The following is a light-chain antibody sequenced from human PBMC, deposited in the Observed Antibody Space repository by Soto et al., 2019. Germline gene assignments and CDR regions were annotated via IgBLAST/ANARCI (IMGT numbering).Light chain of an antibody. Sequence: DIQMTQSPSTLYASVGDRVTITCRASQSFSTWLAWYQQKPGKAPKVLIYKASNLETGVPSRFSGSGSGTEFTLTISSLQPDDFATYYCQHYSDYPWTFGQGTKVEIK. CDR3: QHYSDYPWT. CDR1: QSFSTW. J-gene: IGKJ1*01. CDR2: KAS. V-gene: IGKV1-5*03.